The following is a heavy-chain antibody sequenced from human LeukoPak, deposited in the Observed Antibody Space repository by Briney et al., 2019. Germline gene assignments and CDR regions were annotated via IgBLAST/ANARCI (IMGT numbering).Heavy chain of an antibody. D-gene: IGHD1-14*01. Sequence: SETLSLTCAVYGGSFSGYCWSWIRQPPGKGLEWIGEINHSGSTNYHPSLKSRVTISVDTSKNQFSLKLSSVTAADTAVYYCARGFGRIDYWGQGTLVTVSP. CDR2: INHSGST. CDR1: GGSFSGYC. V-gene: IGHV4-34*01. J-gene: IGHJ4*02. CDR3: ARGFGRIDY.